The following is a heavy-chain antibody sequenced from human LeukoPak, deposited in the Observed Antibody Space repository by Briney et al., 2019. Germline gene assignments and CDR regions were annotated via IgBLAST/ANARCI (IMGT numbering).Heavy chain of an antibody. CDR3: ARGFCSGGSCYSAIFDY. J-gene: IGHJ4*02. D-gene: IGHD2-15*01. CDR2: IYYSGST. V-gene: IGHV4-59*01. CDR1: GGSISPYY. Sequence: SETLSLTCTVSGGSISPYYWSWIRQPPGKGLEWIGYIYYSGSTKYNPSLKSRVSISVETSKNQLSLKLSSVTAADTAVYYCARGFCSGGSCYSAIFDYWGQGTLVTVSS.